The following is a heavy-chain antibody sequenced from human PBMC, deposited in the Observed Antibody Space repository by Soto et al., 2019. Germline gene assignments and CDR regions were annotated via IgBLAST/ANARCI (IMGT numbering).Heavy chain of an antibody. CDR1: GDSVSSPYY. CDR2: VFHTGTT. CDR3: ARSAGWYAIHA. J-gene: IGHJ5*02. D-gene: IGHD6-19*01. V-gene: IGHV4-4*02. Sequence: QVQLQESGPGLVKPSGTLSLTCAVSGDSVSSPYYWCWVRQPPGKGLVWIGEVFHTGTTSYNPSLRSRVTISMDKSINQFSLDLSSVTAADTAVYYCARSAGWYAIHAWGPGTLV.